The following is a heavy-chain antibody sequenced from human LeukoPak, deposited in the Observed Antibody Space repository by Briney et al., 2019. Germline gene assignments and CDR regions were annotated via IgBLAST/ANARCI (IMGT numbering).Heavy chain of an antibody. CDR1: GYTFTSYG. Sequence: ASVKVSCKASGYTFTSYGISWVRQAPGQGLEWMGWISAYNGNTNYAQKLQGRVTMTTDTSTSTAYMELRSLRSDDTAVYYCARDQAYYYGSGSYYYYYGMDVWGQGTTVTVSS. D-gene: IGHD3-10*01. J-gene: IGHJ6*02. CDR2: ISAYNGNT. V-gene: IGHV1-18*01. CDR3: ARDQAYYYGSGSYYYYYGMDV.